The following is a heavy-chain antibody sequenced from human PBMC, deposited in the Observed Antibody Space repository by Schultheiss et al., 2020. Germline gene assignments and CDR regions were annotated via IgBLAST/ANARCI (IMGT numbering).Heavy chain of an antibody. CDR1: GDSINDYY. J-gene: IGHJ4*02. Sequence: SETLSLTCSVSGDSINDYYWSWIRQPPGKGLEWIGYIYYSGSTNYNPSLKSRVTISVDTSKNQFSLKLSSVTAEDTALYYCAKASGSYYVSDYFDYWGQGTLVTVSS. D-gene: IGHD1-26*01. CDR2: IYYSGST. V-gene: IGHV4-59*01. CDR3: AKASGSYYVSDYFDY.